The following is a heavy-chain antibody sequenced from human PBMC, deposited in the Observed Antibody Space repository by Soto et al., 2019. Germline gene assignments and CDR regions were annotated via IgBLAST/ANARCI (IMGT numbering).Heavy chain of an antibody. CDR2: ISPYTGNT. Sequence: QVQLVQSGDEVKKPGASVKVSCKASGYIFVNYGIAWVRQAPGQGLEWMGWISPYTGNTHSATKVQGRLTMXTXTXTSTAYMDLRSLTSDDTAVYYCVMVDNYVTPTPQDVWGQGTTVTVSS. D-gene: IGHD3-16*01. CDR1: GYIFVNYG. CDR3: VMVDNYVTPTPQDV. J-gene: IGHJ6*02. V-gene: IGHV1-18*01.